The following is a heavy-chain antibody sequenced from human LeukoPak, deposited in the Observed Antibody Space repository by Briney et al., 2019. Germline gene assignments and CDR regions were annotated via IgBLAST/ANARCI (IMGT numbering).Heavy chain of an antibody. Sequence: PGGSLRLSCAASGFTFSDYYMSWIRQAPGKGLEWVSYISSSGSTIYYADSVKGRFTISRDNAKNSLYLQMNSLRAEDTAVYYCARSPGTMIVVVITVFDYWGQGTLVTVSS. V-gene: IGHV3-11*01. CDR1: GFTFSDYY. D-gene: IGHD3-22*01. CDR3: ARSPGTMIVVVITVFDY. J-gene: IGHJ4*02. CDR2: ISSSGSTI.